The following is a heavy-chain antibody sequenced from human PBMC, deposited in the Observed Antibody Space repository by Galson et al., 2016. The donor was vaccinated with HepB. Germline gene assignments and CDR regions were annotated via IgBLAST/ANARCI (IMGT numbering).Heavy chain of an antibody. Sequence: SETLSLTCAVSGGSISSSNWWSWVRQPPGKGLEWVGQMYHSGITNYNPSLQSRVTISMDKSKNQLFLELSSVTAADTAIYYCARDPEQSGSGLYGMDVWGQGTTVTVSS. V-gene: IGHV4-4*02. CDR2: MYHSGIT. D-gene: IGHD3-10*01. CDR3: ARDPEQSGSGLYGMDV. CDR1: GGSISSSNW. J-gene: IGHJ6*02.